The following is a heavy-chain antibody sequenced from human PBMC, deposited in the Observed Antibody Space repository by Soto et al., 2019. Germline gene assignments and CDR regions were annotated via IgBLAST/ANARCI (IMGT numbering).Heavy chain of an antibody. D-gene: IGHD1-20*01. CDR2: MNPNSDNT. V-gene: IGHV1-8*01. J-gene: IGHJ5*02. Sequence: QVQLVQSGAGVKKPGASVKVFCKASGYSFSDYDINWVRQATRQGPEWRGWMNPNSDNTGYAQKVQGRIAIIRSTSITTAYMELSSLVSEDTAVYYCARNKRYNWNAERWFDPWGQGTLVTVSS. CDR3: ARNKRYNWNAERWFDP. CDR1: GYSFSDYD.